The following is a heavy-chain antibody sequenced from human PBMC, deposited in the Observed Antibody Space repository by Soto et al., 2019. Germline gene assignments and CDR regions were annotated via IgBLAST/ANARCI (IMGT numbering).Heavy chain of an antibody. Sequence: GGSLRLSCAASGFTFSSYAMHWVRQAPGKGLEWVAVISYDGSNKYYADSVKGRFTISRDNSKNTLYLQMNSLRAEDTAVYYCARDRYYYGMDVWGQGTTVTVSS. CDR3: ARDRYYYGMDV. J-gene: IGHJ6*02. CDR1: GFTFSSYA. V-gene: IGHV3-30-3*01. CDR2: ISYDGSNK.